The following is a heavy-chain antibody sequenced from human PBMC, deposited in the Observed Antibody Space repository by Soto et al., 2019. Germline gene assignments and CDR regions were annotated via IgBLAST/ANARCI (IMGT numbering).Heavy chain of an antibody. CDR1: GFTFSSYG. J-gene: IGHJ4*02. CDR2: ISYDGSNK. V-gene: IGHV3-30*18. CDR3: AKDLSPRGRGVIIYYFDY. D-gene: IGHD3-10*01. Sequence: GGSLRLSCAASGFTFSSYGMHWVRQAPGKGLEWVAVISYDGSNKYYADSVKGRFTISRDNSKNTLYLQMNSLRAEDTAVYYCAKDLSPRGRGVIIYYFDYWGQGTLVTVSS.